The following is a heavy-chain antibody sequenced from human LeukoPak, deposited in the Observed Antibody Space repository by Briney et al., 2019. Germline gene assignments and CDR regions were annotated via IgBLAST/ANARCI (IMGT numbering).Heavy chain of an antibody. CDR2: ISSSGDYT. CDR1: GGSIGSYY. V-gene: IGHV3-11*03. Sequence: LSLTCTVSGGSIGSYYWNWIRQAPGGGLEWVSYISSSGDYTNYADSVKGRFTISRDNAKNSLYLQMNSLRAEDTAVYYCAGLQGATVGIYWGQGTLVTVSS. J-gene: IGHJ4*02. D-gene: IGHD4-23*01. CDR3: AGLQGATVGIY.